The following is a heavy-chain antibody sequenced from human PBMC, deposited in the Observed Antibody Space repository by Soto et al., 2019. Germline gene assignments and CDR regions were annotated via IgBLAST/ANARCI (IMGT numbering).Heavy chain of an antibody. J-gene: IGHJ5*02. CDR1: GGSVSSCSYY. CDR2: IYYSGST. Sequence: ETLSLTCTVSGGSVSSCSYYWSWIRQPPVKGLEWIGYIYYSGSTNYNPSLKSRVTISVDTSKNQFSLKLSSVTAADTAVYYCARGESYYYDSSNWFDPWGQGTLVNVSS. V-gene: IGHV4-61*01. D-gene: IGHD3-22*01. CDR3: ARGESYYYDSSNWFDP.